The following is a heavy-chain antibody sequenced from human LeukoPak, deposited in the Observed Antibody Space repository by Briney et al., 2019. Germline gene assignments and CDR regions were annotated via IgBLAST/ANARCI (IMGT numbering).Heavy chain of an antibody. CDR3: ARLGRYCSSTSCYTPYYFDY. D-gene: IGHD2-2*02. J-gene: IGHJ4*02. CDR1: GYSFTSYW. CDR2: IYPGDSDT. V-gene: IGHV5-51*01. Sequence: GESLKISCKGSGYSFTSYWIGWVRQMPGKGLEWMGIIYPGDSDTRYSPSFQGQFTISADKSISTAYLQWSSLKASDTAMYYCARLGRYCSSTSCYTPYYFDYWGQGTLVTVSS.